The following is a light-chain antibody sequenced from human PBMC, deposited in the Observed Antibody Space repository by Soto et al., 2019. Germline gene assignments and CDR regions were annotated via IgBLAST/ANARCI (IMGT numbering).Light chain of an antibody. CDR2: GAS. Sequence: EIVLTQSPGALSVSPGERSTLSCRASQSVGRNYLAWYQQKPGQAPRLLIYGASSRATGIPDRFSGSGSGTDFTFTISRLEPEDFAVYYCQQYADSPLTFGGGTNVE. J-gene: IGKJ4*01. CDR1: QSVGRNY. CDR3: QQYADSPLT. V-gene: IGKV3-20*01.